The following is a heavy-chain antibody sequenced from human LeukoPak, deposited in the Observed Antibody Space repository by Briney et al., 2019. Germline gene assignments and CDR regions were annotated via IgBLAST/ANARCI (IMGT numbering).Heavy chain of an antibody. V-gene: IGHV6-1*01. CDR2: TYYRSKWYN. CDR3: ARVGEVSSGYPGPFDY. J-gene: IGHJ4*02. Sequence: SQTLSLTCAISGDSVSSNSAAWNWIRQSPSRGLEWLGRTYYRSKWYNDYAVSVKSRITINPDTSKNQFSLQLNSVTPEDTAVYYCARVGEVSSGYPGPFDYWGQGTLVTVSS. D-gene: IGHD3-22*01. CDR1: GDSVSSNSAA.